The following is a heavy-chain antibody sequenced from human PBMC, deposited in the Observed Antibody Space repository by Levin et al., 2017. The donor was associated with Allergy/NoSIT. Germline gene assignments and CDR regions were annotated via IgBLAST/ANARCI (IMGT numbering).Heavy chain of an antibody. CDR2: ISYDGSNK. V-gene: IGHV3-30*04. J-gene: IGHJ4*02. CDR1: GFTFSSYA. D-gene: IGHD4-17*01. CDR3: ARDRYGDIFDY. Sequence: PGGSLRLSCAASGFTFSSYAMHWVRQAPGKGLEWVAVISYDGSNKYYADSVKGRFTISRDNSKNTLYLQMNSLRAEDTAVYYCARDRYGDIFDYWGQGTLVTVSS.